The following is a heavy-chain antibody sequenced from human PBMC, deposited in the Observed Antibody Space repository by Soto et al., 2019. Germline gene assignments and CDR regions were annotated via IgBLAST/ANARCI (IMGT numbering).Heavy chain of an antibody. CDR2: IYYDGTT. Sequence: WTWVRRPPGKGLEWIAYIYYDGTTNYHPSLKSRVTISVDTSKNQFSLRLTSVTAADTAVYYCARGRHWLDYWGQGTLLTVSS. CDR3: ARGRHWLDY. V-gene: IGHV4-59*01. D-gene: IGHD6-19*01. J-gene: IGHJ4*02.